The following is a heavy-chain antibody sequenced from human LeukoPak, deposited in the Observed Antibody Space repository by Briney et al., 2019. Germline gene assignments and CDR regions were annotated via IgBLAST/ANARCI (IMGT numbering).Heavy chain of an antibody. J-gene: IGHJ4*02. Sequence: PWGSLCLTCAASGFTFSSYSMNWVRQAPGKGLEWVAVISYDGSNKYYADSVKGRFTISRDNSKNTLYLQMNSLRAEDTAVYYCAKDSFYGSVNYYLPDYWGQGTLFTVSS. CDR2: ISYDGSNK. CDR3: AKDSFYGSVNYYLPDY. V-gene: IGHV3-30*18. CDR1: GFTFSSYS. D-gene: IGHD3-10*01.